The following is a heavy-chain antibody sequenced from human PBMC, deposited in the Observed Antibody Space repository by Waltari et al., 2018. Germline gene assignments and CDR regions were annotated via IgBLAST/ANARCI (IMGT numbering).Heavy chain of an antibody. J-gene: IGHJ4*02. V-gene: IGHV4-34*01. CDR1: GGSFSGYY. D-gene: IGHD2-21*02. CDR2: INHSGST. Sequence: QVQLQQWGAGLLKPSETLSLTCAVYGGSFSGYYWSWIRQPPGKGLEWIGEINHSGSTNDNPSLKSRVTISVDTSKNQFSLKLSSVTAADTAVYYCARGGYCGGDCYVDYWGQGTLVTVSS. CDR3: ARGGYCGGDCYVDY.